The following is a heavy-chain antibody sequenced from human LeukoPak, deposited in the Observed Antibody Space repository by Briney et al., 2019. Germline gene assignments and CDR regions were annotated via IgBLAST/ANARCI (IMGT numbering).Heavy chain of an antibody. D-gene: IGHD3-10*02. Sequence: GGSLRLSCTGSGFRFGGYALSWVRQAPGEGLEWVGFIRSKALYGTSEYAASVEGRFTISRDDSNSIAYLQMNSLKTEDTAVYFCVRESVRDYYFDSWGQGTLVTVSS. CDR3: VRESVRDYYFDS. CDR2: IRSKALYGTS. CDR1: GFRFGGYA. J-gene: IGHJ4*02. V-gene: IGHV3-49*04.